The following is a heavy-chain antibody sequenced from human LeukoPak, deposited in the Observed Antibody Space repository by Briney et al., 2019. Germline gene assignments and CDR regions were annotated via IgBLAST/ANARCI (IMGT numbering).Heavy chain of an antibody. CDR3: ARALDPGYSYVTDAFDI. CDR1: GGSISSSSYY. D-gene: IGHD5-18*01. CDR2: IYYSGST. Sequence: SETLSLTCTVSGGSISSSSYYWGWIRQPPGKGLEWIGSIYYSGSTNYNPSLKSRVTISVDTSKNQFSLKLSSVTAADTAVYYCARALDPGYSYVTDAFDIWGQGTMVTVSS. J-gene: IGHJ3*02. V-gene: IGHV4-39*07.